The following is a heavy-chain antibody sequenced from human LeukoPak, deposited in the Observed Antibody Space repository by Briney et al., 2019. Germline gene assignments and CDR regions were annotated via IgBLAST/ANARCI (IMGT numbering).Heavy chain of an antibody. J-gene: IGHJ4*02. CDR2: ISSSGSTI. CDR1: GFTFSDYY. D-gene: IGHD6-13*01. CDR3: ARDNIAAACSDY. Sequence: GGSLRLSCAASGFTFSDYYMSWIRQAPGKGLEWVAYISSSGSTIYYADSVKGRFTISRDNAKNSLYLQMNSLRAEDTAVYHCARDNIAAACSDYWGQGTLVTVSS. V-gene: IGHV3-11*01.